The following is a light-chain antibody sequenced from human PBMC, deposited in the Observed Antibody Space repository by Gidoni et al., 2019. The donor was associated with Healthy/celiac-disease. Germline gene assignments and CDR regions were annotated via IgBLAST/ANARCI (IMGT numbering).Light chain of an antibody. J-gene: IGKJ2*01. V-gene: IGKV3-15*01. CDR1: QSVSSN. CDR2: GES. CDR3: QQYNNWPLLYT. Sequence: EIVMTQYPATLSVSPGERATLSCRASQSVSSNLAWYQQKPGQAPRLLIYGESTRATGIPARFSGSGSGTEFTLTISSLQSEDFVVYYCQQYNNWPLLYTFGQGTKLEIK.